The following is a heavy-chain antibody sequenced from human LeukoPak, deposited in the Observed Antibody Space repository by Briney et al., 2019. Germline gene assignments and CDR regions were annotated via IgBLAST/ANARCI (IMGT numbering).Heavy chain of an antibody. Sequence: SVKVSCKAFGYTFTSNYMHWVRQAPGQGLEWMGGIIPIFGTANYAQKFQGRVTITADKSTSTAYMELSSLRSEDTAVYYCARRPGYCSGGSCYSFFDPWGQGTLVTVSS. V-gene: IGHV1-69*06. CDR2: IIPIFGTA. CDR1: GYTFTSNY. D-gene: IGHD2-15*01. J-gene: IGHJ5*02. CDR3: ARRPGYCSGGSCYSFFDP.